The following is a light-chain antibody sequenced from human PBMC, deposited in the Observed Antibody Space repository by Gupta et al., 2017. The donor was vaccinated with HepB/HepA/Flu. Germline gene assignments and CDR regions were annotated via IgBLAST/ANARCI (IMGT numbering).Light chain of an antibody. CDR2: WAT. CDR1: QSVLHSSKSKNY. J-gene: IGKJ2*02. Sequence: DIVMTQSPDSLAVSLGERATINCRSSQSVLHSSKSKNYLAWYQQKPGQPPKLLIYWATTRESGVPDRFSGSGSGTDFTLTISSLQTEDEAVYYCQQYLDSRECIFGQGTKLEIK. V-gene: IGKV4-1*01. CDR3: QQYLDSRECI.